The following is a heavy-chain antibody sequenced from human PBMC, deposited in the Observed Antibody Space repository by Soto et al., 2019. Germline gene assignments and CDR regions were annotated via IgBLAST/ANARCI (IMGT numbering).Heavy chain of an antibody. CDR3: AKESQSPYYGSGTTDY. V-gene: IGHV3-23*01. CDR1: GFTFSSYA. CDR2: ISGSGGST. J-gene: IGHJ4*02. D-gene: IGHD3-10*01. Sequence: HPGGSLRLSCAASGFTFSSYAMSWVRQAPGKGLEWVSAISGSGGSTYYADSVKGRFTISRDNSKNTLYLQMNSLRAEDTAVYYCAKESQSPYYGSGTTDYWGQGPLVTVSS.